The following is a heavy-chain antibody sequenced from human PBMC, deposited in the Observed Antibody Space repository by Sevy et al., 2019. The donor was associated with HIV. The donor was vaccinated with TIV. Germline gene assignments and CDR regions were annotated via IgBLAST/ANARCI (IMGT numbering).Heavy chain of an antibody. Sequence: ASVKVSCKVSGYTLTQLSMHWVRQAPGKGLEWMGSFDPEDGETLYAQKFQGRVTMTEDTSTDTAYMELRSLRSADTAVYYCATTKDYYDSSGSPFDYWGQGTLVTVSS. D-gene: IGHD3-22*01. CDR2: FDPEDGET. V-gene: IGHV1-24*01. CDR3: ATTKDYYDSSGSPFDY. J-gene: IGHJ4*02. CDR1: GYTLTQLS.